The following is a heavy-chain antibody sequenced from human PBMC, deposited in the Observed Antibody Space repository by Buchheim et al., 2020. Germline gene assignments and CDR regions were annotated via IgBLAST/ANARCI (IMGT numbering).Heavy chain of an antibody. CDR3: VKGSLNSGFAYDY. Sequence: EVQLVESGGGLVQPGGSLRLSCAASGFTFSRYWMHWVRQAPGKGLMWVSRVNSDGSGKGYADSVTGRFTISRDNDKNTIYLQMNSLRAEDTAVYYCVKGSLNSGFAYDYWGQGTL. D-gene: IGHD5-12*01. CDR2: VNSDGSGK. V-gene: IGHV3-74*01. J-gene: IGHJ4*02. CDR1: GFTFSRYW.